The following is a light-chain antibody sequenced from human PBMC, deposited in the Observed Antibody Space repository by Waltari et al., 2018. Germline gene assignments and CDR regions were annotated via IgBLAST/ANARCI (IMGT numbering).Light chain of an antibody. CDR1: ISDIGLFKV. V-gene: IGLV2-23*02. Sequence: QSALTQPASVSASPGQSITVSCSGSISDIGLFKVVSWFQQYPGKPPRLIIYEVNKRPPGISDRFSATTSGTVASLTISGLQADDEADYYCCSFTSSSTYVFGSGTTVTVL. CDR3: CSFTSSSTYV. J-gene: IGLJ1*01. CDR2: EVN.